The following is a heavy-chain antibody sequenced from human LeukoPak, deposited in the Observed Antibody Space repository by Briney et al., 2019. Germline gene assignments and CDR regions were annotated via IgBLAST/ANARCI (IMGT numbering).Heavy chain of an antibody. D-gene: IGHD3-22*01. Sequence: SETLSLTCTVSGGSISSSSYYWGRIRQPPGKGLEWIGSIYYSGSTYYNPSLKSRVTISVDTSKNQFSLKLSSVTAADTAVYYCAREASYYYDSSGYAFDIWGQGTMVTVSS. J-gene: IGHJ3*02. V-gene: IGHV4-39*07. CDR1: GGSISSSSYY. CDR3: AREASYYYDSSGYAFDI. CDR2: IYYSGST.